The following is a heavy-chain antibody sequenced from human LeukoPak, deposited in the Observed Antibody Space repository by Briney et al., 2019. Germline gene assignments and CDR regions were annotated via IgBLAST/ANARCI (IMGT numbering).Heavy chain of an antibody. CDR2: ISSNGGST. D-gene: IGHD1-1*01. V-gene: IGHV3-64*01. J-gene: IGHJ4*02. CDR3: ARVPSVGNLADY. CDR1: GFTFSSYA. Sequence: PGKSLRLSCAASGFTFSSYAMHWVRQAPGKGLEYVSAISSNGGSTYYANSVKGRFTISRDNSKNTLYLQMGSLRAEDMAAYYCARVPSVGNLADYWGQGTLVTVSS.